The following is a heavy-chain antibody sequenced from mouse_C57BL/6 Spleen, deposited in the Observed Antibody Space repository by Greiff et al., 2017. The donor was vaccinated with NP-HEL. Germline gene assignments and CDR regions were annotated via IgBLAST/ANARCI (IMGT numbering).Heavy chain of an antibody. CDR1: GYTFTSYG. V-gene: IGHV1-81*01. D-gene: IGHD2-10*02. J-gene: IGHJ1*03. Sequence: VQLVESGAELARPGASVKLSCKASGYTFTSYGISWVKQRTGQGLEWIGEIYPRSGNTYYNEKFKGKATLTADKSSSTAYMELRSLTSEDSAVYFCAKYGPWYFDVWGTGTTVTVSS. CDR2: IYPRSGNT. CDR3: AKYGPWYFDV.